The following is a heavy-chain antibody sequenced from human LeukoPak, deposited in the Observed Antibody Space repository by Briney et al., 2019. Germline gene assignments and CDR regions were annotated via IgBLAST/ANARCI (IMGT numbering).Heavy chain of an antibody. CDR3: AKDWQLVDY. V-gene: IGHV3-30*18. J-gene: IGHJ4*02. D-gene: IGHD1-1*01. CDR2: ISYDGSNK. Sequence: GRSLRLSCAASGXTFSSYGVHWVRQAPGKGLEWVAVISYDGSNKYYEDSVKGRFTISRDNSKNTLYLQMNSLRAEDTAVYYCAKDWQLVDYWGQGTLVTVSS. CDR1: GXTFSSYG.